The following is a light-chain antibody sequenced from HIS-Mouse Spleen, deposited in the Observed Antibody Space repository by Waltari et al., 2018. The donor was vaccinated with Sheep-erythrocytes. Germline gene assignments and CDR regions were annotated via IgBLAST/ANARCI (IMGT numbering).Light chain of an antibody. CDR2: SNN. J-gene: IGLJ3*02. CDR3: AAWDDSLNGPV. Sequence: QSVLTQPPSASGTPGQRVTIPCSGSSSNIGSNTVTWYHQLPGTAPKLLIYSNNQRPSGVPDRFSGSKSGTSASLAISGLQSEDEADYYCAAWDDSLNGPVFGGGTKLTVL. CDR1: SSNIGSNT. V-gene: IGLV1-44*01.